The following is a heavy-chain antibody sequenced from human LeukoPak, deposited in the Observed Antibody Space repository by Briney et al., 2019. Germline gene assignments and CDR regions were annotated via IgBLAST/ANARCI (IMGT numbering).Heavy chain of an antibody. CDR3: AKDFTGYSDI. V-gene: IGHV3-7*01. Sequence: PGGSLRLSCAASGFMFSSYWMSWVRQAPGKGLEWVADMKKDGSTKYYVDSVKGRFTISRDNAKNTLYLQMNSLRAEDTAVYYCAKDFTGYSDIWGQGTLVTVSS. J-gene: IGHJ4*02. CDR2: MKKDGSTK. CDR1: GFMFSSYW. D-gene: IGHD5-12*01.